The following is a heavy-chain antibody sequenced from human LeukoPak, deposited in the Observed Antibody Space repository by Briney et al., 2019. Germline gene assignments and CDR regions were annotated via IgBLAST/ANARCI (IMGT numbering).Heavy chain of an antibody. J-gene: IGHJ4*02. D-gene: IGHD2-2*02. CDR2: LNPNSGGT. CDR1: GYTFTGYY. CDR3: ARGRVYCSSTSCYTTHNFDY. Sequence: GASVKVSCKASGYTFTGYYMHWVRQAPGQGLEWMGWLNPNSGGTNYAQKFQGRVTMTRDTSISTAYMELSRLRSDDTAVYYCARGRVYCSSTSCYTTHNFDYWGQGTLVTVSS. V-gene: IGHV1-2*02.